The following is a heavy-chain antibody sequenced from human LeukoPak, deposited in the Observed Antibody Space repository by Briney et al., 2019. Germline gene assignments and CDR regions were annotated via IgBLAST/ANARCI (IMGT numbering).Heavy chain of an antibody. Sequence: PSETLSLTCSVSGYPISSGYYWGWIRQPPGKGLEWIGSIDHSGSTYYNPSLKSRVTISVVTSKNQFSLKLRSVTAADTAVYYCARLQRGSYFDYWGQGTLVTVSS. V-gene: IGHV4-38-2*02. CDR1: GYPISSGYY. CDR2: IDHSGST. D-gene: IGHD5-24*01. CDR3: ARLQRGSYFDY. J-gene: IGHJ4*02.